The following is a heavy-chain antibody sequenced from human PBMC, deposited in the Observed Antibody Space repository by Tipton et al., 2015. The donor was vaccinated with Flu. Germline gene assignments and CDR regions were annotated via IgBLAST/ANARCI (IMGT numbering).Heavy chain of an antibody. V-gene: IGHV3-66*02. Sequence: GSLRLSCAASGFTVSSKYMTWVRQAPGKGLEWVSDIYSGGSSYYADSVKGRFTISRDNSKNTLNLQMNSLRAEDTAVYYCARASGYYYESSGYDYWGQGTLVTVSS. D-gene: IGHD3-22*01. J-gene: IGHJ4*02. CDR1: GFTVSSKY. CDR2: IYSGGSS. CDR3: ARASGYYYESSGYDY.